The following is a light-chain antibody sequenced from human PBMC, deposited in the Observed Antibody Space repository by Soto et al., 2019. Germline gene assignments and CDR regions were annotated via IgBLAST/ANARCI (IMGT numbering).Light chain of an antibody. J-gene: IGLJ1*01. CDR2: EGV. Sequence: QSALTQPASVSGSPGQSITISCTGTSSDVGGFNYVSWYQQHPDKAPKLLIYEGVNRPSGISNRFSGSKSGNTASLTISGLQAEDEAEYYCSSYTSTNSFYVFGTGTKLTVL. CDR1: SSDVGGFNY. CDR3: SSYTSTNSFYV. V-gene: IGLV2-14*01.